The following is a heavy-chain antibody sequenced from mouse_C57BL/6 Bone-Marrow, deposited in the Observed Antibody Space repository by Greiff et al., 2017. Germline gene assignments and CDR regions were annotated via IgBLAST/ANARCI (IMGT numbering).Heavy chain of an antibody. CDR3: ARGGPYY. V-gene: IGHV1-50*01. CDR1: GYTFTSYW. Sequence: QVQLQQPGAELVKPGASVKLSCKASGYTFTSYWMQWVKQGPGQGLEWIGEIDPSDSYTNYNQKFKGKATLTVDTSSSTAYMQLSSLTSEDSAVYYCARGGPYYWGQGTTLTVSS. CDR2: IDPSDSYT. J-gene: IGHJ2*01.